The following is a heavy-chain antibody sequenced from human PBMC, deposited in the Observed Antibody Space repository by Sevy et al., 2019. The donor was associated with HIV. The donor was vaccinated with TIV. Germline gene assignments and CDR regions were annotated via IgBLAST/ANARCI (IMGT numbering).Heavy chain of an antibody. V-gene: IGHV3-30*18. CDR3: AKGLHYGSGSYYGGTDY. J-gene: IGHJ4*02. Sequence: GGSLRLSCAASGFTFSTYGMHWVRQAPGKGLEWVAVILYDGSNEYYADSVKGRFTISRDNSKNTVYLQMNRLRTEDTAVYYCAKGLHYGSGSYYGGTDYWGQRTLVTVSS. D-gene: IGHD3-10*01. CDR2: ILYDGSNE. CDR1: GFTFSTYG.